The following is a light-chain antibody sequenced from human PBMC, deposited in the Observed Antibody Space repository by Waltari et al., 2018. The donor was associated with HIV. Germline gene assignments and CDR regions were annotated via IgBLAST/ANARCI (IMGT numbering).Light chain of an antibody. CDR1: SSNIGSNT. V-gene: IGLV1-44*01. Sequence: QSVLTQPPSASGTPGPRVTISCSGSSSNIGSNTVNWYQQLPGPAPKLLIYNNNQRPSGAPDRLAGSRSGTSASVAISGLQSGDEADYYCAAWDGSLNGWVFGGGTKLTVL. CDR2: NNN. J-gene: IGLJ3*02. CDR3: AAWDGSLNGWV.